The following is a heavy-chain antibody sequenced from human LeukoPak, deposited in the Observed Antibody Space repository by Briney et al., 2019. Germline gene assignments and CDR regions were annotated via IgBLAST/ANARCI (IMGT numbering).Heavy chain of an antibody. Sequence: SETLSLTCTVSGGSISSSSYYWGWIRQPPGKGLEWIGSIYYSGSTYYNPSLKSRVAISVDTSKNQFSLKLSSVTAADTAVYYCARYLITMVRDDYYYYGMDVWGQGTTVTVSS. CDR3: ARYLITMVRDDYYYYGMDV. V-gene: IGHV4-39*07. CDR2: IYYSGST. J-gene: IGHJ6*02. CDR1: GGSISSSSYY. D-gene: IGHD3-10*01.